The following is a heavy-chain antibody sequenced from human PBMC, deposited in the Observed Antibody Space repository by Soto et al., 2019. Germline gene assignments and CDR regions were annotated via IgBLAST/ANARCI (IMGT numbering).Heavy chain of an antibody. CDR2: IYYSGST. CDR1: GGSISSGGYY. D-gene: IGHD3-10*01. CDR3: ARVGSVVRGVILDPQSYFDY. V-gene: IGHV4-31*03. Sequence: SETLSLTCTVSGGSISSGGYYWSWIRQHPGKGLEWIGYIYYSGSTYYNPSLKSRVTISVDTSKNQFSLKLSSVTAADTAVYYCARVGSVVRGVILDPQSYFDYWGQGTLVTVSS. J-gene: IGHJ4*02.